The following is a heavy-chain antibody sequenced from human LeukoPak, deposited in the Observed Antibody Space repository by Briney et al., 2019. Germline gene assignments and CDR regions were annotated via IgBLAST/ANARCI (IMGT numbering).Heavy chain of an antibody. J-gene: IGHJ4*02. V-gene: IGHV4-38-2*02. CDR3: ARVWWELRGFDY. CDR2: IYHSGST. Sequence: SETLSLTCTVSGYSISSGYYWGWIRQPPGKGLEWIGSIYHSGSTYYNPSLKSRVTISVDTSKNQFSLKLSSVTAADTAVYYCARVWWELRGFDYWGQGTLVTVSS. CDR1: GYSISSGYY. D-gene: IGHD1-26*01.